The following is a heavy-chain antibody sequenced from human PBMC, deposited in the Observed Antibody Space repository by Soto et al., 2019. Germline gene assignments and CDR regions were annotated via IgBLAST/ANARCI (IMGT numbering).Heavy chain of an antibody. CDR3: EKDGRGSGSHYNSFGY. D-gene: IGHD3-10*01. J-gene: IGHJ4*02. CDR2: IYSTGTT. V-gene: IGHV3-53*01. CDR1: GFTVGNNY. Sequence: EVQLVESGGGLIQPGGSLKLSCAASGFTVGNNYMSWVRQAPGKGLEWVSLIYSTGTTKYADSVKGRFTVSRDNAKNTLYFQMNSLRAEDTAVYYFEKDGRGSGSHYNSFGYWGQGTLVTVSS.